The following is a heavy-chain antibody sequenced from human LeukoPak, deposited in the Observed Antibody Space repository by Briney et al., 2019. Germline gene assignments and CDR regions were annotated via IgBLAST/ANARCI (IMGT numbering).Heavy chain of an antibody. J-gene: IGHJ4*02. CDR3: ARDKFGGTDY. D-gene: IGHD3-16*01. Sequence: GRSLRLSCAASGFTFSSYAMHWVRQAPGKGLEWVAVISYDGSNKYYADSVKGRFTISRDNSKNTLYLQMNSLRAEDTAVYYCARDKFGGTDYWGQGTLVTVSS. V-gene: IGHV3-30-3*01. CDR1: GFTFSSYA. CDR2: ISYDGSNK.